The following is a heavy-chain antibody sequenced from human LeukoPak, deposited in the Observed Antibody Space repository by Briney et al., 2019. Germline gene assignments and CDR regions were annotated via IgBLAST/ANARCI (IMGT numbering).Heavy chain of an antibody. CDR2: IRYDGSNK. CDR1: GFTFSSYG. Sequence: GGSLRLSCAASGFTFSSYGMHWVRQAPGKGLEWVAFIRYDGSNKYYADSVKGRFTISRDNSKNTLYLQMNSLRAEDTAVYYCASGYNWNYNGMDVWGQGTTVTVS. D-gene: IGHD1-1*01. V-gene: IGHV3-30*02. CDR3: ASGYNWNYNGMDV. J-gene: IGHJ6*02.